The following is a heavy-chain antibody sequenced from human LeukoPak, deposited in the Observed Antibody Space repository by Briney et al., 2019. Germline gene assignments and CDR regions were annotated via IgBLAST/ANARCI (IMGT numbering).Heavy chain of an antibody. CDR1: GFTFSSYA. CDR2: ISGSGGST. V-gene: IGHV3-23*01. J-gene: IGHJ5*02. Sequence: PGGSLRLSCAASGFTFSSYAMSWVRQAPGKGLEWVSAISGSGGSTYYADSLKGRFTISRDNSKNTLYLQMNSLRAEDTAVYYCAKNLDAAVYYGSGSPFDPWGQGTLVTVSS. D-gene: IGHD3-10*01. CDR3: AKNLDAAVYYGSGSPFDP.